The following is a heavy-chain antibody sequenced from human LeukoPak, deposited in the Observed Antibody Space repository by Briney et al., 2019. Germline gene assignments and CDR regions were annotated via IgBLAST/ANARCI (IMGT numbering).Heavy chain of an antibody. J-gene: IGHJ4*02. Sequence: GGSLRLSCAGSGFPFSSYSMNWVRQAPGKGLEWISSISMSNFYIYYADSVKGRFTISRDNAKNSLYLQMNSLRAEDTAVYYCARDLVDQLLLSTPFDYWGQGTLVTVSS. CDR3: ARDLVDQLLLSTPFDY. CDR2: ISMSNFYI. CDR1: GFPFSSYS. D-gene: IGHD2-2*01. V-gene: IGHV3-21*01.